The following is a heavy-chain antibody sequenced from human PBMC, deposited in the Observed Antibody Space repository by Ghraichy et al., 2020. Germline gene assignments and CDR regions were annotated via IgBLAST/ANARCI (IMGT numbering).Heavy chain of an antibody. Sequence: LSLTCAASGFTFSSYWMHWVRQAPGKGLVWVSRINSDGGGTTYADSVKGRFTISKDNAKNTLYLQMNSLRAEDTAVYYCVKDLVGGGFGAYGMDVWGQGTTVTVSS. D-gene: IGHD2-21*01. V-gene: IGHV3-74*01. CDR2: INSDGGGT. CDR3: VKDLVGGGFGAYGMDV. J-gene: IGHJ6*02. CDR1: GFTFSSYW.